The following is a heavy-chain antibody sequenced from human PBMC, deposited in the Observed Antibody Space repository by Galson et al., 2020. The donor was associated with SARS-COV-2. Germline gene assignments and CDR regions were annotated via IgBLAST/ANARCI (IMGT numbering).Heavy chain of an antibody. CDR1: GFSFRSYG. J-gene: IGHJ4*02. CDR2: IWPDGSNV. V-gene: IGHV3-33*01. D-gene: IGHD1-26*01. CDR3: ARGVHGSNPPLPFDL. Sequence: GGSLRLSCVASGFSFRSYGMHWVRQAPGKGLEWVAVIWPDGSNVYYVDSVKGRFTISRDNSKNTLYLQMRSLRDEDSAIYYCARGVHGSNPPLPFDLWGQGTLLTVAS.